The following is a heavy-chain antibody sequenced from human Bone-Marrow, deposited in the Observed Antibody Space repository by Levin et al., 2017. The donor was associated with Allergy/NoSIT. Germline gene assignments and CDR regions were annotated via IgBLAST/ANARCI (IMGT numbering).Heavy chain of an antibody. J-gene: IGHJ4*02. D-gene: IGHD6-19*01. Sequence: PGGSLRLSCAASGFTFNDYTMHWVRQAPQRGLEWVSFISRDASTTYYADSVRGRFTISRDNSKNALYLQMNSLTTEDTALYYCAKDLSPLIAVTCNIEDWGQGTLVTVSS. CDR2: ISRDASTT. CDR1: GFTFNDYT. CDR3: AKDLSPLIAVTCNIED. V-gene: IGHV3-43*01.